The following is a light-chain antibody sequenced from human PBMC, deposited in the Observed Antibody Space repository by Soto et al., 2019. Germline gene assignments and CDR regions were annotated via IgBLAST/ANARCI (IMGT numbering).Light chain of an antibody. CDR2: EGS. Sequence: QSVLTQPASVSGSPGQSITISCTGTSSDVGSYNLVSWYQQHPGKAPKLMIYEGSKRPSGVSNRFSGSKSGNTASLTISGLQAGDEADYYCCSYAGSSTFYVFGTGTKSPS. V-gene: IGLV2-23*01. CDR1: SSDVGSYNL. CDR3: CSYAGSSTFYV. J-gene: IGLJ1*01.